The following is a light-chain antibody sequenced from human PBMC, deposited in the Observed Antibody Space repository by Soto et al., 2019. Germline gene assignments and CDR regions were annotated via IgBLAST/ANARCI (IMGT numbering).Light chain of an antibody. Sequence: QSVLTQPPSASGSPGQSVTISCTGTSSDVGGYNHVSWYQQHPGKVPKVMINEVSKRASGVPDRFSGSKSGNTASLTVSGLQAEDEADYYCSSYTGSNTVIFGGGTKLTVL. CDR3: SSYTGSNTVI. CDR1: SSDVGGYNH. V-gene: IGLV2-8*01. CDR2: EVS. J-gene: IGLJ2*01.